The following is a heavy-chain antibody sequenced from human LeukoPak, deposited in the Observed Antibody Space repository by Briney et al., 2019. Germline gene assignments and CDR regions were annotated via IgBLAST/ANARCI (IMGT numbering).Heavy chain of an antibody. CDR3: ARLLLGREWFDP. D-gene: IGHD2-15*01. V-gene: IGHV3-30*02. CDR2: IRYDGSDK. J-gene: IGHJ5*02. Sequence: GGSLRLSCAASGFIFTDYGMHWVRQAPGKGLEWLTFIRYDGSDKYYADSVKGRFTISRDNAKNSLYLQMNSLRAEDTAVYYCARLLLGREWFDPWGPGTLVTVSS. CDR1: GFIFTDYG.